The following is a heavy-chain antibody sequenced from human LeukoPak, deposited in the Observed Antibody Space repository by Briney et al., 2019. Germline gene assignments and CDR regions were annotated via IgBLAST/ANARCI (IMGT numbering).Heavy chain of an antibody. CDR3: ARDQWPFYYDSSGYHYYYGMDV. V-gene: IGHV1-69*13. Sequence: SVKVSCKASGGTFSSYAISWVRQAPGQGLEWMGGIIPIFGTANYAQKFQGRVTITADESTSTAYMELSSLRSEDTAVYYCARDQWPFYYDSSGYHYYYGMDVWGQGTTVTVSS. D-gene: IGHD3-22*01. CDR2: IIPIFGTA. CDR1: GGTFSSYA. J-gene: IGHJ6*02.